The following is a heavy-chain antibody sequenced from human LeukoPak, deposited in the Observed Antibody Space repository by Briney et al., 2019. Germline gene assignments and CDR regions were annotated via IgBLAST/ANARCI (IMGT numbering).Heavy chain of an antibody. CDR3: AASGGMGDY. CDR2: IKQDGSEK. J-gene: IGHJ4*02. D-gene: IGHD2-15*01. V-gene: IGHV3-7*03. Sequence: QPGGSLRLSWAASGFTFSSYWMSWVRQAPGKGLEWVANIKQDGSEKYYVDSVKGRFTISRDNAKNSLSLQMNSLRAEDTAVYYCAASGGMGDYWGQGTLVTVSS. CDR1: GFTFSSYW.